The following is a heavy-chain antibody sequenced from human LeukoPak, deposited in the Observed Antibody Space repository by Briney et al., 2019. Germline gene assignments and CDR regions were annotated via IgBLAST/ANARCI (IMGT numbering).Heavy chain of an antibody. CDR3: TREVRSAWASFDP. Sequence: SETLSLTCTVSGYSISSGYYWGWIRQPPGKGLEWIGSIHYSARTYYNPSLKSRLTISPDTSKNQFSLKLTSVTAADTAVYYCTREVRSAWASFDPWGQGTLVIVSS. V-gene: IGHV4-38-2*02. CDR2: IHYSART. D-gene: IGHD1-26*01. J-gene: IGHJ5*02. CDR1: GYSISSGYY.